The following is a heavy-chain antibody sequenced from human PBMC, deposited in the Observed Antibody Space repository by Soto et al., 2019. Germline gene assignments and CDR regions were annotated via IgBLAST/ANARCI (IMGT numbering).Heavy chain of an antibody. CDR2: IYYSGST. CDR1: GGSISSYY. D-gene: IGHD3-9*01. V-gene: IGHV4-59*08. Sequence: SETLSLTCTVSGGSISSYYWSWIRQPPGKGLEWIGYIYYSGSTNYNPSLKSRVTISVDTSKNQFSLKLSSVTAADTAVYYCARHASFYDILTGYWGPGAFHIWGQGTMVTVSS. CDR3: ARHASFYDILTGYWGPGAFHI. J-gene: IGHJ3*02.